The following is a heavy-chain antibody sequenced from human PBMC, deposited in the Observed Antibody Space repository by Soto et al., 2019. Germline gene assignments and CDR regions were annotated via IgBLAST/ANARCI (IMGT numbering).Heavy chain of an antibody. V-gene: IGHV4-4*07. D-gene: IGHD1-26*01. Sequence: PSETLSLTCTASYGAMRSYYWSWIRQPAGKGLEWIGRIYTTGSTNYNPSLTSRVSMSIDTSKNQFSLNLTSVTASDTAVYYCARDRSGRVRYYFDSWGQGALVTVSS. CDR2: IYTTGST. J-gene: IGHJ4*02. CDR3: ARDRSGRVRYYFDS. CDR1: YGAMRSYY.